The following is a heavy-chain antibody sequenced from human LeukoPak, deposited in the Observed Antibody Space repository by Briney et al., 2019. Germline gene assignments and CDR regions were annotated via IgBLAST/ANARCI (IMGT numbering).Heavy chain of an antibody. Sequence: GGSLRLSCAASGFTFSSYAMSWVRQAPGKGLEWVSAISGSGGSTYYADSVKGRFTISRDNAKNSLYLQMNSLRAEDTAVYYCARARITMVRGVIGAFDIWGQGTMVTVSS. D-gene: IGHD3-10*01. CDR2: ISGSGGST. CDR1: GFTFSSYA. V-gene: IGHV3-23*01. CDR3: ARARITMVRGVIGAFDI. J-gene: IGHJ3*02.